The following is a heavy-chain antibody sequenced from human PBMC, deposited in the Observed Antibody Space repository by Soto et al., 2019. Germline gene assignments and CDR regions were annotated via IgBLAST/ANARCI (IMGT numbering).Heavy chain of an antibody. D-gene: IGHD3-22*01. Sequence: SETLSLTCAVYGGSFSAYYWSWIRQPPGKGLEWIGEINHSGGTSYNPSLKSRVTISVDTSKSQFSLKLTSVTAADRAVYYCARGRLDTVDSSAFYEYWGQGTPVTV. CDR3: ARGRLDTVDSSAFYEY. V-gene: IGHV4-34*01. J-gene: IGHJ4*02. CDR2: INHSGGT. CDR1: GGSFSAYY.